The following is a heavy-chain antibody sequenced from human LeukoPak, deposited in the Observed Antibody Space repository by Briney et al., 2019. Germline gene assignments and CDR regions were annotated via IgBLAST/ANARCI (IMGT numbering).Heavy chain of an antibody. J-gene: IGHJ4*02. CDR1: GYTSTSYA. CDR3: ARNSLRDSGYDLGLSDY. Sequence: GASVKVSCKASGYTSTSYAMNWVRQAPGQGLEWMGWINTNTGNPTYAQGFTGRFVFSLDTSVSTAYLQISSLKAEDTAVYYCARNSLRDSGYDLGLSDYWGQGTLVTVSS. V-gene: IGHV7-4-1*02. D-gene: IGHD5-12*01. CDR2: INTNTGNP.